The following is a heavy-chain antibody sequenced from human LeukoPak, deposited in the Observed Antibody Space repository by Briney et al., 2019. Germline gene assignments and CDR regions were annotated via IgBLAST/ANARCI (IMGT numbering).Heavy chain of an antibody. CDR3: ARVVQSTDSSGFYLPEYFQH. D-gene: IGHD3-22*01. CDR1: GYSISSGYY. Sequence: SETLSLTCTVSGYSISSGYYWGWIRQPPGKGLEWIGSIYHSGSTYYNPSLKSRVTISVDTSKNQFSLKLRSVTAADTAVYYCARVVQSTDSSGFYLPEYFQHWGQGTLVTVSS. CDR2: IYHSGST. V-gene: IGHV4-38-2*02. J-gene: IGHJ1*01.